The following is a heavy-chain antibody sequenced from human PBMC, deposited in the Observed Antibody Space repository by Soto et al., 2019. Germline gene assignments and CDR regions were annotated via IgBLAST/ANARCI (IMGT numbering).Heavy chain of an antibody. CDR2: ISYDGSNK. Sequence: QVQLVESGGGVVQPGRSLRLSCAASGFTFSSYAMHWVRQAPGKGLEWVAVISYDGSNKYYADSVKGRFTISRDNSKDTLYLQMKSLRAEDTAVYYCARERLRYNWNDFPYYYYGMDVWGQGTTVTVSS. D-gene: IGHD1-1*01. CDR1: GFTFSSYA. V-gene: IGHV3-30-3*01. J-gene: IGHJ6*02. CDR3: ARERLRYNWNDFPYYYYGMDV.